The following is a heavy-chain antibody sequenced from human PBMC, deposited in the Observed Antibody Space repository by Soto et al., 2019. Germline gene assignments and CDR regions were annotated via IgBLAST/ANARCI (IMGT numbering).Heavy chain of an antibody. CDR3: ARRRITMVRGVISHFDY. J-gene: IGHJ4*02. D-gene: IGHD3-10*01. V-gene: IGHV4-34*01. CDR2: INHSGST. CDR1: GGSFSGYY. Sequence: SETLSLTCAVYGGSFSGYYWSWIRQPPGKGLEWIGEINHSGSTNYNPSLKSRVTISVDTSKNQFSLKLSSVTAADTAVYYCARRRITMVRGVISHFDYWGQGTLVTV.